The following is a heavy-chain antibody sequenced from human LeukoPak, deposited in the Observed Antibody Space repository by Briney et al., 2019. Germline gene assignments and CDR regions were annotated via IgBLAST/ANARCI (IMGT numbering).Heavy chain of an antibody. D-gene: IGHD6-19*01. CDR3: ARDAALYSSGWKDY. J-gene: IGHJ4*02. CDR1: GFTFSSYS. CDR2: ISSSSSYI. V-gene: IGHV3-21*01. Sequence: PGGSLRLSCAASGFTFSSYSMNWVRQAPGKGLEWVSSISSSSSYIYYADSVKGRFTISRDSAKNSLYLQMNSLRAEDTAVYYCARDAALYSSGWKDYWGQGTLVTVSS.